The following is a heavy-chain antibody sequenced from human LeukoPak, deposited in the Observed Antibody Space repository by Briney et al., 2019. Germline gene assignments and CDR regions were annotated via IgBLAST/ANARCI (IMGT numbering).Heavy chain of an antibody. V-gene: IGHV4-34*01. CDR3: ARIDITMVRGAAKAGMDV. J-gene: IGHJ6*04. CDR1: GGSFSGYY. CDR2: INHSGST. D-gene: IGHD3-10*01. Sequence: SETLSLTCAVYGGSFSGYYWSWIRQPPGKGLEWIGEINHSGSTNYNQSLKSRVTISVDTSKNQFSLKLSSVTAADTAVYYCARIDITMVRGAAKAGMDVWGKGTTVTVSS.